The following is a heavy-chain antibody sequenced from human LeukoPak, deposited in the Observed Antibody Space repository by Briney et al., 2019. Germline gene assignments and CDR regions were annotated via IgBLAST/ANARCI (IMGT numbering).Heavy chain of an antibody. J-gene: IGHJ4*02. CDR3: ARGQLGSYYPSNDDY. CDR2: MNPNSGYT. Sequence: ASVNVSCKASGYTFTSYDINWVRQATGQGLEWMGWMNPNSGYTGYAQKFQGRVTMTRNTSISTAYMELSSLRSEDTAVYYCARGQLGSYYPSNDDYWGQGTLVTVSS. D-gene: IGHD1-26*01. V-gene: IGHV1-8*01. CDR1: GYTFTSYD.